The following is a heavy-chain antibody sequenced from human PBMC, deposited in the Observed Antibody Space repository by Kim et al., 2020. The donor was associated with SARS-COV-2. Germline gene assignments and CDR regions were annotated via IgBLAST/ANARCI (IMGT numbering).Heavy chain of an antibody. V-gene: IGHV1-3*01. J-gene: IGHJ5*01. CDR2: INAGNGNT. CDR3: GGSYSSSWYES. Sequence: ASVKVSCKASGYTFTTYAIHWVRQAPGQRLEWMGWINAGNGNTKYSQKFQDRVTITRDTFASTAYMELSSLRSEDTAVYYCGGSYSSSWYESWGQGTLVTVSS. D-gene: IGHD6-13*01. CDR1: GYTFTTYA.